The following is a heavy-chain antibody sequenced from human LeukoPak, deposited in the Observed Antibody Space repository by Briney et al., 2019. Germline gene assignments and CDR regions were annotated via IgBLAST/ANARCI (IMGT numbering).Heavy chain of an antibody. CDR2: TSTKGDST. CDR3: GRGGDSDVFDC. CDR1: GFTFSSYA. D-gene: IGHD2-21*01. V-gene: IGHV3-64*01. J-gene: IGHJ4*02. Sequence: GGSRRLSCALSGFTFSSYAMHWVRPAPGKGLEYVSATSTKGDSTYYANSVKGRFTTSRHTSKNTLYIQMGRLRAEAKAVYYCGRGGDSDVFDCWGQGALVTVSS.